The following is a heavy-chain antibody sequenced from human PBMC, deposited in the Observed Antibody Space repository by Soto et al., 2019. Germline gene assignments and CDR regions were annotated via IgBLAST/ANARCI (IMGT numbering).Heavy chain of an antibody. D-gene: IGHD6-19*01. CDR3: AKVLADPGIAVAGTISDAFDI. V-gene: IGHV3-7*03. CDR2: MKPDGSHI. Sequence: GGSLRLSCVASGFTFDNFWVNWVRQAPGKGPEWVANMKPDGSHIYYVDSVKGRFTISRDNSKNTLYLQMNSLRAEDTAVYYYAKVLADPGIAVAGTISDAFDIWGQGTMVTVSS. CDR1: GFTFDNFW. J-gene: IGHJ3*02.